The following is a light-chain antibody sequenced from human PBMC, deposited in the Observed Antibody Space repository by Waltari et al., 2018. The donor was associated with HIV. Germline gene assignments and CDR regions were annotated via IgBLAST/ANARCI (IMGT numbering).Light chain of an antibody. V-gene: IGLV1-44*01. Sequence: QSLLPQPPSASGTPGQRVTISCSGSYSNIGSNTVNWHQQLPGSAPRARIYNNDKRPSGVPDRFSGSKSGTSASLAISGLQSEDQGDYYCASWDDKLDGWVFGGGTRLTVL. CDR1: YSNIGSNT. CDR2: NND. J-gene: IGLJ3*02. CDR3: ASWDDKLDGWV.